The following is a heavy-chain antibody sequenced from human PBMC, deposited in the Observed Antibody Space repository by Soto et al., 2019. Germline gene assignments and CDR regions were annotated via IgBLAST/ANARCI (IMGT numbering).Heavy chain of an antibody. Sequence: QVQLQESGPGLVKPSETLSLTCTVSGGSISNYYWSWIRQPPGKGLEWIGYIYYNGNINCNPSLKGRVTLSVDAPKHPFSLKLSSVTAADTAVYYCARHPAVVVAAAAVDYWGKGTLVTVSS. CDR3: ARHPAVVVAAAAVDY. V-gene: IGHV4-59*08. CDR1: GGSISNYY. D-gene: IGHD2-15*01. J-gene: IGHJ4*02. CDR2: IYYNGNI.